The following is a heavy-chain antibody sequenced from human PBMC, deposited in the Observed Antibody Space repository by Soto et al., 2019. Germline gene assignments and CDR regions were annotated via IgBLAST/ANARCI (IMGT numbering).Heavy chain of an antibody. CDR2: IYHSGST. J-gene: IGHJ4*02. CDR1: GGSISSSNW. D-gene: IGHD2-2*01. Sequence: SETLSLTCAVSGGSISSSNWWSWVRQPPGKGLEWIGEIYHSGSTNYNPSLKSRVTISVDKSKNQFSLKLSSVTPADTAVYYCARARFCTSTSCYHYFDFWGQGTLVTVSS. V-gene: IGHV4-4*02. CDR3: ARARFCTSTSCYHYFDF.